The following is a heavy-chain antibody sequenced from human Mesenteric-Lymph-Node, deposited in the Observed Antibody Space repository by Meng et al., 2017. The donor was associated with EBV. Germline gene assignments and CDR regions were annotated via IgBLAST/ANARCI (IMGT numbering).Heavy chain of an antibody. CDR3: ARENVGVFDY. D-gene: IGHD1-26*01. Sequence: QGPLQEPGPGLVKPSGTLSPTCTVSGGSIDNYYWSWIRQPPGKGLEWIGYIYYSGTTNSNPSLKSRVTISLDTPKNQFSLKLSSVTAADTAVYYCARENVGVFDYWGQGTLVTVSS. CDR2: IYYSGTT. V-gene: IGHV4-59*01. J-gene: IGHJ4*02. CDR1: GGSIDNYY.